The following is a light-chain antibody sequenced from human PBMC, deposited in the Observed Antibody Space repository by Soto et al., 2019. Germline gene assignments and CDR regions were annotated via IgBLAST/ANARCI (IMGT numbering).Light chain of an antibody. Sequence: QSVLTQPPSVSGAPGQKVTISCSGSSSDIGSNYASWYHQLPGTAPKLLIYENNKRPSGIPDRISGSKSGTAATLAITGLQTGDEGDYYCATWDSSLSVGLFGGGTKLTVL. CDR1: SSDIGSNY. V-gene: IGLV1-51*01. CDR3: ATWDSSLSVGL. CDR2: ENN. J-gene: IGLJ2*01.